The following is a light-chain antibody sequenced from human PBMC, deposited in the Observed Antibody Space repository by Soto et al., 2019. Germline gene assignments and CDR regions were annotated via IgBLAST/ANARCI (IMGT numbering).Light chain of an antibody. V-gene: IGKV1-27*01. CDR3: QKYSSVPV. CDR2: AAS. Sequence: DIQMTQSPTSLSASVGDRVTITCRASQDIRNFVAWYQQKPGKAPKLLFYAASTLQSGVPSRFSGSGSGTDVTLTINSRQPEEVATYSCQKYSSVPVFGPGTKVEIK. CDR1: QDIRNF. J-gene: IGKJ3*01.